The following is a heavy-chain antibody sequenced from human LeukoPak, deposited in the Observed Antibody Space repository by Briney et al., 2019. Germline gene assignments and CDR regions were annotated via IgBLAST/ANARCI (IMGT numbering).Heavy chain of an antibody. J-gene: IGHJ4*02. D-gene: IGHD3-10*01. CDR1: GFMFSVYG. Sequence: GGSLRLSCVASGFMFSVYGMHWVRQAPGKGLEWVAVIWNDGSNKYYADSVKGRFTISRDNSKNTQYLQMNSLRAEDTAVYSCARASGPFDYWGQGTLVTVSS. CDR3: ARASGPFDY. V-gene: IGHV3-33*01. CDR2: IWNDGSNK.